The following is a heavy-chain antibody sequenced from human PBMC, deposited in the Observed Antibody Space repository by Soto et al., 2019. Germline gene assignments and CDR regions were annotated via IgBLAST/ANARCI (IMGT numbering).Heavy chain of an antibody. J-gene: IGHJ6*02. CDR3: ARSRVYDSSGYYDGPFRYYYYGMDV. V-gene: IGHV1-2*04. Sequence: ASVKVSCKASGYTFTGYYMHWVRQAPGQGLEWMGWINPNSGGTNYAQKFQGWVTMTRDTSISTAYMELSRLRSDDTAVYYCARSRVYDSSGYYDGPFRYYYYGMDVWGQGTTVTVAS. CDR2: INPNSGGT. CDR1: GYTFTGYY. D-gene: IGHD3-22*01.